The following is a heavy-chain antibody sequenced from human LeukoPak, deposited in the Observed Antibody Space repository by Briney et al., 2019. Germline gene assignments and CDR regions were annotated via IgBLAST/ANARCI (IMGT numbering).Heavy chain of an antibody. D-gene: IGHD4-11*01. V-gene: IGHV4-61*08. Sequence: SETLSLTCTVSGGSISSGGYYWSWIRQPPGKGLEWIGEINHSGSTNYNPSLKSRVTISVDTSKNQFSLKLSSVTAADTAVYYCARELTTKFDYWGQGTLVTVPS. CDR2: INHSGST. J-gene: IGHJ4*02. CDR1: GGSISSGGYY. CDR3: ARELTTKFDY.